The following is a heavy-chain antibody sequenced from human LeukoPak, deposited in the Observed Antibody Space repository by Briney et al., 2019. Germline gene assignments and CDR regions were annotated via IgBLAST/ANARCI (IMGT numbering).Heavy chain of an antibody. CDR1: GLNFNSRW. V-gene: IGHV3-7*01. CDR3: ARDRTRRPFDY. CDR2: IKEDGSET. Sequence: GGSLRLSCVASGLNFNSRWMDWVRRAPGQGLEWVASIKEDGSETHYVDSVRGRFTISRDNSKNTLYLQMNSLRAEDTAVYYCARDRTRRPFDYWGQGTLVTVSS. D-gene: IGHD1-1*01. J-gene: IGHJ4*02.